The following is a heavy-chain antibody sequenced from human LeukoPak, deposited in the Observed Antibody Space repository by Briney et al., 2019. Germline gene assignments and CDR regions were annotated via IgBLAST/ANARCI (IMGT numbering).Heavy chain of an antibody. Sequence: SETLSLTCTVSGYSISSGYYWGWIRQPPGKGLEWIGSVYHSGSTYYNPSLKSRVTISVDTSKNQFSLKLSSVTAADTAVYYCARGLEYSSSLTFDYWGQGTLVTVSS. V-gene: IGHV4-38-2*02. CDR1: GYSISSGYY. D-gene: IGHD6-6*01. J-gene: IGHJ4*02. CDR2: VYHSGST. CDR3: ARGLEYSSSLTFDY.